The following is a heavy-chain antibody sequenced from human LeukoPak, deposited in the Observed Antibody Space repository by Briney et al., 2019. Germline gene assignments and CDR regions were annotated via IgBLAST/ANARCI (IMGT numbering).Heavy chain of an antibody. CDR1: GFTFSSDA. V-gene: IGHV3-23*01. CDR2: ISGGST. Sequence: GGSLRLSCAASGFTFSSDAMSWVRQAPGKGLEWVSAISGGSTYYAGSVKGRFTISGDNSKNTLYLQMNSLRAEDTAVYYCAKDPFDYWGQGTLVTVSS. CDR3: AKDPFDY. J-gene: IGHJ4*02.